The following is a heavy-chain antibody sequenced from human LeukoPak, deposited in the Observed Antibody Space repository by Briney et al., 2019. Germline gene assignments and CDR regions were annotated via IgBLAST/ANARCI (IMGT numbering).Heavy chain of an antibody. V-gene: IGHV5-51*01. Sequence: GESLKISCKGSGYSSTSYWIGWVRQMPGKGLEWMGIIYPGDSDTRYSPSFEGQVTISADKSISTAYLQWSSLKASDTAMYYCARGGWSVNLPFDYWGQGTLVTVSS. D-gene: IGHD2-15*01. CDR1: GYSSTSYW. CDR3: ARGGWSVNLPFDY. J-gene: IGHJ4*02. CDR2: IYPGDSDT.